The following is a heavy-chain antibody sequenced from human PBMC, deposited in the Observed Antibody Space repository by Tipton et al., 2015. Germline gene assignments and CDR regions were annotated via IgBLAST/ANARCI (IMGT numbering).Heavy chain of an antibody. CDR2: IFYSDNT. D-gene: IGHD6-13*01. Sequence: TLSLTCTVSGGSVTSSTYYWSWIRQPPGKGLEWIGYIFYSDNTDYNPSLKSRVTISVDTSKNQFSLKLTSVTAADTAVYYCARLAYSNWYYFDYWGQGTLVTVSS. CDR3: ARLAYSNWYYFDY. J-gene: IGHJ4*02. V-gene: IGHV4-61*01. CDR1: GGSVTSSTYY.